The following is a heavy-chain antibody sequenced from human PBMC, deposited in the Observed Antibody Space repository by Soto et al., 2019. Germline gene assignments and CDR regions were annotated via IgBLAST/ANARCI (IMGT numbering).Heavy chain of an antibody. CDR2: IGSSGGAI. J-gene: IGHJ4*02. CDR1: GFGFDSYA. V-gene: IGHV3-23*01. D-gene: IGHD3-10*01. CDR3: AKALWFGESSHYFDY. Sequence: GGSLRLSCVGSGFGFDSYAMSWVRHAPGKGLEWVSGIGSSGGAIVYADSVRGRFTISRDNSRNALYLHMNSLRAGDTAVYYCAKALWFGESSHYFDYWGQGTLVTVSS.